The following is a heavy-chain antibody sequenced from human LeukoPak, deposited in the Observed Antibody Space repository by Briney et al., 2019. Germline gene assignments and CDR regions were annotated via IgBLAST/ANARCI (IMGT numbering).Heavy chain of an antibody. D-gene: IGHD3-3*01. Sequence: GASVKVSCXASGYTFTGYYMHWVRQAPGQGLEWMGWINPNSGGTNYVQKFQGRVTMTRDTSISTAYMELSRLRSDDTAVYYCARGRPSHYDFWSGYYEDFDYWGQGTLVTVSS. CDR1: GYTFTGYY. J-gene: IGHJ4*02. V-gene: IGHV1-2*02. CDR3: ARGRPSHYDFWSGYYEDFDY. CDR2: INPNSGGT.